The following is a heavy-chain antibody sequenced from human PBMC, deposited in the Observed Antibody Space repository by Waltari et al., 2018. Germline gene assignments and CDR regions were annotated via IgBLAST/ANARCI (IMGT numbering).Heavy chain of an antibody. Sequence: EVPLVQSGGGLIQPGGSLRLSCGVSGFTFSNYWMTWARQAPGKGLEWVANINQDGRDKNYVDSVEGRFTISRDNAQNSVYLQMNSLRAEDTAVYYCARDVPNGYFDYWGSGTLVTVSS. J-gene: IGHJ4*02. CDR1: GFTFSNYW. D-gene: IGHD1-1*01. CDR2: INQDGRDK. CDR3: ARDVPNGYFDY. V-gene: IGHV3-7*01.